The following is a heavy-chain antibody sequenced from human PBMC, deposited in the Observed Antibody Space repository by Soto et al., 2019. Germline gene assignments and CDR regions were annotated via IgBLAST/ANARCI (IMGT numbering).Heavy chain of an antibody. J-gene: IGHJ5*02. CDR2: ISGSGGST. Sequence: GGSLRLSCAASGFTFSSYAMSWVRQAPGKGLEWVSAISGSGGSTYYADSVKGWFTISRDNSKNTLYLQMNSLRAEDTAVYYCATSNYYDSLFDPWGQGTLVTVSS. CDR3: ATSNYYDSLFDP. V-gene: IGHV3-23*01. CDR1: GFTFSSYA. D-gene: IGHD3-22*01.